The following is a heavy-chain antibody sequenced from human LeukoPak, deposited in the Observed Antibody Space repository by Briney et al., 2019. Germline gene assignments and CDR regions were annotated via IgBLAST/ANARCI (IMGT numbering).Heavy chain of an antibody. CDR3: ARGSVRGEFDP. CDR1: GGSISTYY. CDR2: IYYTGST. V-gene: IGHV4-59*01. J-gene: IGHJ5*02. D-gene: IGHD3-10*01. Sequence: SETLSLTCTLSGGSISTYYWSWVRQPPGKGLEWIGYIYYTGSTDYNPSLKSRVTISVDTSKNQFSLKLSSVTAADTAVYSCARGSVRGEFDPWGQGTLVTVSS.